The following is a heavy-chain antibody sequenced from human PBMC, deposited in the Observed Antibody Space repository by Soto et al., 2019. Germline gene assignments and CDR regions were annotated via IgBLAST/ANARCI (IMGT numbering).Heavy chain of an antibody. D-gene: IGHD3-3*01. CDR2: ISGSGGST. J-gene: IGHJ6*02. CDR3: AKVGDYDFWSGYYTSMNYYYYGMDV. V-gene: IGHV3-23*01. Sequence: PXGSLRLTCPASGFTFSSYAMGWVRQAPGKGLGWVSAISGSGGSTYYADSVKGRFTISRDNSKNTLYLQMNSLRAEDTAVYYCAKVGDYDFWSGYYTSMNYYYYGMDVWGQGTTVTVSS. CDR1: GFTFSSYA.